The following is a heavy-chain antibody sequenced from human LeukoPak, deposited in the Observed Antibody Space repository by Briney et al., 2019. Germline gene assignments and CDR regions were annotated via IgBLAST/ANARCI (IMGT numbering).Heavy chain of an antibody. CDR3: ARGGVTTYLDY. D-gene: IGHD4-17*01. V-gene: IGHV4-31*03. CDR2: IYYSGST. J-gene: IGHJ4*02. Sequence: SETLSLTCTVSGGSISSGGYYWSWIRQHPGKGLEWIGYIYYSGSTYYNPSLKSRVTISVDTSKNQFSLKLSSVTAADTAVYYCARGGVTTYLDYWGQGTLVTVSS. CDR1: GGSISSGGYY.